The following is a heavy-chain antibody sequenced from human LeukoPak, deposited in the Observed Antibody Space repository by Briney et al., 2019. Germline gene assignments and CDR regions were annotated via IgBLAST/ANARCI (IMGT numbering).Heavy chain of an antibody. D-gene: IGHD6-13*01. J-gene: IGHJ4*02. Sequence: KTGGSLRLSCAASGFTFSSYTMNWVRQAPGKGLEWVSSISSSGYYIYYADSMKGRFTISRDNAKNSLYLQMNSLRAEDTAIYYCARDIATAGHSAIDYWGQGTLVTVSS. CDR2: ISSSGYYI. CDR1: GFTFSSYT. CDR3: ARDIATAGHSAIDY. V-gene: IGHV3-21*01.